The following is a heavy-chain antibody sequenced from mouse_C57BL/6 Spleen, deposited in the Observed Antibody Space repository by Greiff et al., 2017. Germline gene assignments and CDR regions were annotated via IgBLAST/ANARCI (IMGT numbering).Heavy chain of an antibody. CDR1: GYTFTSYW. CDR3: AAQGRYYGSIPLVY. Sequence: QVQLQQPGAELVKPGASVKMSCKASGYTFTSYWITWVKQRPGQGLEWIGDIYPGSGSTNYNEKFKSKATLTVDTSSSTAYMQLSSLTSEDSAVYYCAAQGRYYGSIPLVYWGQRALGTVSA. J-gene: IGHJ3*01. V-gene: IGHV1-55*01. D-gene: IGHD1-1*01. CDR2: IYPGSGST.